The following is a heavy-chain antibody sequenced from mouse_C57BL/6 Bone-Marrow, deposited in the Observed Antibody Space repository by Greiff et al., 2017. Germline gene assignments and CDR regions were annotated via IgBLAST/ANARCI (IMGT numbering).Heavy chain of an antibody. V-gene: IGHV2-2*01. CDR1: GFSLTSYG. CDR2: IWSGGST. CDR3: ARSTMVTTYYFDY. Sequence: QVQLQQSGPGLVQPSQSLSITCTVSGFSLTSYGVHWVRQSPGKGLEWLGVIWSGGSTDYNAAFISRLSISKDNSTSQVFFKMNSLQADDTARYYYARSTMVTTYYFDYGGRGTAPPVSA. D-gene: IGHD2-1*01. J-gene: IGHJ2*01.